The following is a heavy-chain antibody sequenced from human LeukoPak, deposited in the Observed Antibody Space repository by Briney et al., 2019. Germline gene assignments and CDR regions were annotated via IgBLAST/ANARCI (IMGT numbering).Heavy chain of an antibody. Sequence: KAPGTLSLTCTVSGGSITSGNWWNWVRQPPGKGLEWIGALFHSGSTNYNPSLQSRVTISVDQSKNQFSLKLSSVPAADTAVYYCAARDRTYYYYGFDLWGQGTMVTVSS. CDR3: AARDRTYYYYGFDL. CDR2: LFHSGST. D-gene: IGHD3-10*01. CDR1: GGSITSGNW. J-gene: IGHJ3*01. V-gene: IGHV4-4*03.